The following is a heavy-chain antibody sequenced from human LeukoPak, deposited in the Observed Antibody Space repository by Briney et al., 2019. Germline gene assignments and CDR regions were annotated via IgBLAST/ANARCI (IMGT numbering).Heavy chain of an antibody. V-gene: IGHV3-23*01. D-gene: IGHD5-18*01. CDR2: ISGSGGST. J-gene: IGHJ5*02. CDR1: GFTFSSYS. CDR3: AKDSGYSYGYAP. Sequence: PGGSLRLSCAASGFTFSSYSMNWVRQAPGKGLEWVSAISGSGGSTYYADSVKGRFTISRDNSKNTLYLQMNSLRAEDTAVYYCAKDSGYSYGYAPWGQGTLVTVSS.